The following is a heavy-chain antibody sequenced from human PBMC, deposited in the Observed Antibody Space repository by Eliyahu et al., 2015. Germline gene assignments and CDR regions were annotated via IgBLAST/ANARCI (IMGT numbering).Heavy chain of an antibody. CDR1: GYIXTSYN. Sequence: QVHLVQSGAELKEPGAXXKVXXXASGYIXTSYNLVWVRQAPGRTLEWMGWIGVYRGDTKFAQNFQGRLTMTTDTSTSTAYMELRGLTSNDTAMYYCARDPDGVDGCDIWGQGTLVTVSS. J-gene: IGHJ3*02. CDR2: IGVYRGDT. D-gene: IGHD1-14*01. V-gene: IGHV1-18*01. CDR3: ARDPDGVDGCDI.